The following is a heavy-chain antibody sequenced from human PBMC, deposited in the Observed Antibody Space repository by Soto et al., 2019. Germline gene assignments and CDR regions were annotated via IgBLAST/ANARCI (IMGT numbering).Heavy chain of an antibody. CDR1: VGTFSSSA. CDR3: AMLNYGDYEDY. CDR2: INPNFGTA. Sequence: QVQLVQSGAEVKKPGSSGKVSCKAAVGTFSSSASSGVRQAPGQGLEWMGGINPNFGTANYAQKFQGRATITADESTSTADMELSSLRSEDTAVYYCAMLNYGDYEDYWGQGTLVTVSS. V-gene: IGHV1-69*12. D-gene: IGHD4-17*01. J-gene: IGHJ4*02.